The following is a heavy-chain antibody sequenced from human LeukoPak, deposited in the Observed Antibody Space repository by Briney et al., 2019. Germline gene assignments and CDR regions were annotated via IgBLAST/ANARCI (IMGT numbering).Heavy chain of an antibody. Sequence: SETLSLTCAVYGGSFSGYYWSWICQPPGKGLEWIGEINHSGSTNYNPSLKSRVTISVDTSKNQFSLKLSSVTAADTAVYYCALGYCTNGVCYWFDPWGQGTLVTVSS. CDR1: GGSFSGYY. D-gene: IGHD2-8*01. CDR2: INHSGST. CDR3: ALGYCTNGVCYWFDP. J-gene: IGHJ5*02. V-gene: IGHV4-34*01.